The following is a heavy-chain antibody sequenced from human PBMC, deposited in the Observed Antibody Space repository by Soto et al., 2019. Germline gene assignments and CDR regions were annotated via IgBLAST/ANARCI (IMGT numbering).Heavy chain of an antibody. CDR2: ISSSSSYI. J-gene: IGHJ4*02. D-gene: IGHD3-9*01. V-gene: IGHV3-21*01. Sequence: GGSLRLSCAASGFTFSSYSMNWVRQAPGKGLEWVSSISSSSSYIYYADSVKGRFTISRDNAKNSLYLQMNSLRAEDTAVYYCARGPTYYDILTGYSYWGQGTLVTVSS. CDR3: ARGPTYYDILTGYSY. CDR1: GFTFSSYS.